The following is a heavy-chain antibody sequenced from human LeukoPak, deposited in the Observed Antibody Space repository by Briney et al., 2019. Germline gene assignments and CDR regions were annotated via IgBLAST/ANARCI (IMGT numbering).Heavy chain of an antibody. CDR2: IFYRGTT. V-gene: IGHV4-59*01. Sequence: PSETLSLTXIVSGGPISSYYWSWIRQTPGKGLEWIGDIFYRGTTNYNPSLKSRVTMSVDTTNNQFSLKLSSVTAADTAIYYCARTGDGYNYYNYYYMDVWGKGTTVTVSS. J-gene: IGHJ6*03. CDR3: ARTGDGYNYYNYYYMDV. CDR1: GGPISSYY. D-gene: IGHD5-24*01.